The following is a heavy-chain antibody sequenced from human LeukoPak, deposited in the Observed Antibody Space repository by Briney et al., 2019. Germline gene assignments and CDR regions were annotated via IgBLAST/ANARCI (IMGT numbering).Heavy chain of an antibody. V-gene: IGHV3-15*01. CDR1: GFTFSNAW. J-gene: IGHJ3*02. CDR2: TRSKTDGGTT. D-gene: IGHD3-22*01. CDR3: TTVYTTHYYDSSGYYTTSFNAFDI. Sequence: PGGSVRLSCAASGFTFSNAWMSWVRQAPGKGLEWVGRTRSKTDGGTTDYAAPVKGRFTISRDDSKNTLYLQMNSLKTEDTAVYYCTTVYTTHYYDSSGYYTTSFNAFDIWGQGTMVTVSS.